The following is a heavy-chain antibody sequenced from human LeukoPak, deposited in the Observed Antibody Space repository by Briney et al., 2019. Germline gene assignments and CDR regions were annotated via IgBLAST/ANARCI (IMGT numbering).Heavy chain of an antibody. D-gene: IGHD6-19*01. J-gene: IGHJ4*02. V-gene: IGHV4-39*07. CDR2: IYYSGST. CDR1: GGSISSSSYY. Sequence: SETLSLTCTVSGGSISSSSYYWGWIRQPPGKGLEWIGSIYYSGSTYYNPPLKSRVTISVDTSKNQFSLKLSSVTAADTAVYYCARDIRGSSGWYEIDYWGQGTLVTVSS. CDR3: ARDIRGSSGWYEIDY.